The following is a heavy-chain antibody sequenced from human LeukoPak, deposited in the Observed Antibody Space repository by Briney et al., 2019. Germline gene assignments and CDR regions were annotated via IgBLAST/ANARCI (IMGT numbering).Heavy chain of an antibody. CDR1: EFTFTSYA. Sequence: GGSLRLSCAASEFTFTSYAMSWVRKAPGKGLEWVSVISGSGGSTNYAASVKGRFTISRDKSNNTLYLQMNSLRAEDTAVYYCAGKGGFWSGYYGYWGQGTLVTVSS. CDR2: ISGSGGST. J-gene: IGHJ4*02. CDR3: AGKGGFWSGYYGY. D-gene: IGHD3-3*01. V-gene: IGHV3-23*01.